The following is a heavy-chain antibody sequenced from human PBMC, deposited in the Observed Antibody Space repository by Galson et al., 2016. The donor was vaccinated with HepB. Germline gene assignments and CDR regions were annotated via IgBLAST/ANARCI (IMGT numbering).Heavy chain of an antibody. CDR1: GFIFSQFA. V-gene: IGHV3-30-3*01. CDR2: ISYDGTRK. Sequence: SLRLSCAASGFIFSQFAVHWVRQAPGKGLEWVAVISYDGTRKYYTDSVKGRFTVSRDDSKTTLYLQMNTLRPEDTGVYYCARDKKYSGTDFYFAMDVWGKGATVTVSS. J-gene: IGHJ6*04. CDR3: ARDKKYSGTDFYFAMDV. D-gene: IGHD1-26*01.